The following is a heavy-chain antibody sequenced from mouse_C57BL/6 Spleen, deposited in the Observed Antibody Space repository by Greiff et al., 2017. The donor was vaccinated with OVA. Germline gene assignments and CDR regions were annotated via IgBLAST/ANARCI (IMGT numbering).Heavy chain of an antibody. CDR3: ARRIGYDYVGYFDV. V-gene: IGHV5-17*01. J-gene: IGHJ1*03. CDR2: ISSGSSTI. Sequence: EVKLVESGGGLVKPGGSLKLSCAASGFTFSDYGMHWVRQAPEKGLEWVAYISSGSSTIYYADTVKGRFTISRDNAKNTLFLQMTSLRSEDTAMYYCARRIGYDYVGYFDVWGTGTTVTVSS. D-gene: IGHD2-4*01. CDR1: GFTFSDYG.